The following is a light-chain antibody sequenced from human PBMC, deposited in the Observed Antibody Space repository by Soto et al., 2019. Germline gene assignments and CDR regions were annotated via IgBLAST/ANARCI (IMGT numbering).Light chain of an antibody. Sequence: LTQSPSVLSASVGDTVTLSCRASQSISSSYLAWYQQKPGQAPRLLIYGASNRATAIPDRFSGSGSGTDFTLTISRLEPEDFAVYYCQQNDDSPGTFGQGTKVDIK. CDR1: QSISSSY. CDR3: QQNDDSPGT. V-gene: IGKV3-20*01. J-gene: IGKJ1*01. CDR2: GAS.